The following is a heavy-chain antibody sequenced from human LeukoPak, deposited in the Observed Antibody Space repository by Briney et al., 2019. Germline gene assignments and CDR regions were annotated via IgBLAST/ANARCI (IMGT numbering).Heavy chain of an antibody. D-gene: IGHD3-22*01. CDR2: IWYDGSNK. CDR1: GFTFSDYG. CDR3: ARSLRDSSGYYFMD. V-gene: IGHV3-33*01. Sequence: GGSLTLSCAASGFTFSDYGMHWVRQAPGKGLEWVAVIWYDGSNKYYADSVKGRFTISRDNSKNTLFLQMNSLRAEDTAVYYCARSLRDSSGYYFMDWGQGTLATVSS. J-gene: IGHJ4*02.